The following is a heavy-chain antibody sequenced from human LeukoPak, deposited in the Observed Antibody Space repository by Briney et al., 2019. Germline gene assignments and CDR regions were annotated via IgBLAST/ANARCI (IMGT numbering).Heavy chain of an antibody. D-gene: IGHD4-23*01. CDR2: INPSGGST. J-gene: IGHJ4*02. V-gene: IGHV1-46*01. CDR1: GYTFTSYY. Sequence: ASVKVSCKASGYTFTSYYMHWVRQAPGQGLEWMGIINPSGGSTSYAQKFQGRVTMTRDMSTSTVYMELSSLRSEDTAVYYCARVMTTVVKNGSRTKGALDYWGQGTLVTVSS. CDR3: ARVMTTVVKNGSRTKGALDY.